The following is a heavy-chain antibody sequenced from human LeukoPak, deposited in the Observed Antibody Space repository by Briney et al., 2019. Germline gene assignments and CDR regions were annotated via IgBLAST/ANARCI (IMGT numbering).Heavy chain of an antibody. Sequence: PSETLSLTCAVYGGSFSDYYWSWIRQPPGKALEWIGEINHSGSTNYNPSLKSRVATSVDTSKKQFSLKLNSVTAADTAVYYCARWRYSSGWSPGQLLAFDIWGQGTMVTVSS. CDR1: GGSFSDYY. D-gene: IGHD6-19*01. CDR2: INHSGST. CDR3: ARWRYSSGWSPGQLLAFDI. J-gene: IGHJ3*02. V-gene: IGHV4-34*01.